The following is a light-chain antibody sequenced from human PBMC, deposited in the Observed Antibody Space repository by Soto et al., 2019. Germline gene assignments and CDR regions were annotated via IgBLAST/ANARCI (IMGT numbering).Light chain of an antibody. Sequence: QSVLTQPPSASGSPGQSVTISCTGTSSDAGGYNYVSWYQQHPGKAPKLMIYEVSKRPSGVPDRFSGSKSGNTASLTVSGLQAEDEADYYCSSYAGSNILFGGGTQLTVL. V-gene: IGLV2-8*01. CDR3: SSYAGSNIL. CDR2: EVS. J-gene: IGLJ2*01. CDR1: SSDAGGYNY.